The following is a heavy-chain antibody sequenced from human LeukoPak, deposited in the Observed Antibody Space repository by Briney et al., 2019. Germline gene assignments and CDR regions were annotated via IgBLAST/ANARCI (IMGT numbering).Heavy chain of an antibody. D-gene: IGHD3-22*01. J-gene: IGHJ3*02. V-gene: IGHV3-30-3*01. CDR2: ISYDGSNK. CDR3: ARIMIVVALGAFDI. CDR1: GFTFSSYA. Sequence: GGSLRLSCAASGFTFSSYAMHWVRQAPGKGLEWVAVISYDGSNKYYADSVKGRFTISRDNSKNTLYLQMNSLRAEDTAVYYCARIMIVVALGAFDIWGQGTMVTVSS.